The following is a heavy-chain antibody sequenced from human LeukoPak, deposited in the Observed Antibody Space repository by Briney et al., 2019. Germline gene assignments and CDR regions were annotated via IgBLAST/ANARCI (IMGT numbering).Heavy chain of an antibody. J-gene: IGHJ4*02. CDR2: ISSSSSYI. CDR1: GFTFSSYS. Sequence: GGSLRLSCAASGFTFSSYSMNWVRQAPGKGLEWVSSISSSSSYIYYADSVKGRFTISRDNAKNSLYLQTNSLRAEDTAVYYCARGGYCSSTSCYLDYWGQGTLVTVSS. V-gene: IGHV3-21*01. CDR3: ARGGYCSSTSCYLDY. D-gene: IGHD2-2*01.